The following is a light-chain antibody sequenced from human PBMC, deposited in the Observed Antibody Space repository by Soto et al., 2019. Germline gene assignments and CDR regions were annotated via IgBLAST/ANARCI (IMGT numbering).Light chain of an antibody. CDR1: QSISSN. J-gene: IGKJ4*01. V-gene: IGKV3-15*01. Sequence: EIVMTQSPATLSVSPGERATLSCRASQSISSNLAWYQQKPGQAPRLLMYGASTRVAGIPGRFSGSGSGTEFTLTISSLQSEDFAVYYCQQYNDWPPRITFGGGTKVEIK. CDR2: GAS. CDR3: QQYNDWPPRIT.